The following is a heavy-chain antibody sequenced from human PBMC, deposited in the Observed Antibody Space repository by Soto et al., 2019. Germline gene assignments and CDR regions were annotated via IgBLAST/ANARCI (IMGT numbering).Heavy chain of an antibody. J-gene: IGHJ6*02. CDR2: TNSDGSST. V-gene: IGHV3-74*01. Sequence: EVQMVESGGGLVQPVGSLRLSCVASGFTFISFSMHWVRQAPGKGLVWVSRTNSDGSSTNYADFVEGRFTISRDNSKNTLHLHMNSLRAEDTAVYYCARIEFWSGMDVWGQGTTVTVS. D-gene: IGHD3-3*01. CDR3: ARIEFWSGMDV. CDR1: GFTFISFS.